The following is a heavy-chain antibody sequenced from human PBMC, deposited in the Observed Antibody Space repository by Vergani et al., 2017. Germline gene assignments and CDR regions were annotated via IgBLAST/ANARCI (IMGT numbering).Heavy chain of an antibody. Sequence: EVQLVESGGGLVQPGGSLRLSCAASGFTFSSYSMNWVRQAPGKGLEWVSYISSSSSTIYYADSVKGRFTISRDNAKNSLYLQLNSLRAEDTAVYYCAKDLLMSNWNYGSYDYWGQGTLVTVSS. CDR2: ISSSSSTI. D-gene: IGHD1-7*01. J-gene: IGHJ4*02. CDR3: AKDLLMSNWNYGSYDY. V-gene: IGHV3-48*04. CDR1: GFTFSSYS.